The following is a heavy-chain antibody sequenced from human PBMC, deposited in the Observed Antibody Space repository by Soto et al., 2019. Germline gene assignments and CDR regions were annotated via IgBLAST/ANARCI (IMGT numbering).Heavy chain of an antibody. CDR1: GGSISSYY. D-gene: IGHD4-17*01. CDR2: IYHTGST. CDR3: ARVGGATVTTRYYGMDV. V-gene: IGHV4-59*01. Sequence: PSETLSLTCTVSGGSISSYYWSWIRQPPWKGLEWIGYIYHTGSTNYNPSLKSRLTISVDTSKNQFSLKLSSVTAADTAMYYCARVGGATVTTRYYGMDVWGQGTTVTVSS. J-gene: IGHJ6*02.